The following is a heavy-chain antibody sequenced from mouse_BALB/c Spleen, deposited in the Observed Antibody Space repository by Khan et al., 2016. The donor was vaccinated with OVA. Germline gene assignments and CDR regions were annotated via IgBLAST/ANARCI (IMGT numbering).Heavy chain of an antibody. CDR3: ARRNYFGYTFAY. Sequence: VQLQESGAELARPGASVKLSCKASGYTFSDYYINWVKQRTGQGLEWIGEISPGSGDTYYNEKFKGKATLTADKSSSTAYMQLSSLTSEASGVYFCARRNYFGYTFAYWGQGTLVTVSA. CDR2: ISPGSGDT. CDR1: GYTFSDYY. J-gene: IGHJ3*01. D-gene: IGHD1-2*01. V-gene: IGHV1-77*01.